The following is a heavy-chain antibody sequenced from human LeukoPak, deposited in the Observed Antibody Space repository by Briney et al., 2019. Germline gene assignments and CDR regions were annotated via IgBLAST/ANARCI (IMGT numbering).Heavy chain of an antibody. CDR3: ARDYGGYDAFDI. Sequence: GRSLRLSCAASGFTFSSYWMSWVRQAPGKGLEWVATIKQDGSEKYYVDSVKGRFTISRDNAKNSLYLQMNSLRAEDTAVYYCARDYGGYDAFDIWGQGTMVTVSS. CDR1: GFTFSSYW. D-gene: IGHD4-17*01. J-gene: IGHJ3*02. V-gene: IGHV3-7*01. CDR2: IKQDGSEK.